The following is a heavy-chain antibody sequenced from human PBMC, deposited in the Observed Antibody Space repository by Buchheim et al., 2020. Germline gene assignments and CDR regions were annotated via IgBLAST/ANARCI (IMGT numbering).Heavy chain of an antibody. CDR2: IKSKTDGGTT. V-gene: IGHV3-15*01. Sequence: EVQLVESGGGLVKPGGSLRLSCAASGFTFSNAWMSWVRQAPGKGLEWVGRIKSKTDGGTTDYAAPVKGRFTISRDDSKNTLYPQMNSLKTEDTAVYYCTTDAPSWYPMGTMGNDYWGQGTL. CDR1: GFTFSNAW. J-gene: IGHJ4*02. CDR3: TTDAPSWYPMGTMGNDY. D-gene: IGHD6-13*01.